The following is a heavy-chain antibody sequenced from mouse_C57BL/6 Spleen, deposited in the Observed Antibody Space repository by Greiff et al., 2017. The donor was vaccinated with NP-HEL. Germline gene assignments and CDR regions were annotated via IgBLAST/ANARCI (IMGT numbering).Heavy chain of an antibody. V-gene: IGHV1-64*01. Sequence: QVQLQQPGAELVKPGASVKLSCKASGYTFTSYWMHWVKQRPGQGLEWIGMIHPNSGSTNYNEKFKSKATLTVDKSSSTAYMQLSSLTSEDSAVYYCAREDYGLDYAMDYWGQGTLVTVSA. CDR2: IHPNSGST. CDR3: AREDYGLDYAMDY. J-gene: IGHJ4*01. CDR1: GYTFTSYW. D-gene: IGHD1-1*01.